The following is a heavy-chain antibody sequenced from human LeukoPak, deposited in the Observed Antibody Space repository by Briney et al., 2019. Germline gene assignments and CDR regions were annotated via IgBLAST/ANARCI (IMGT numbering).Heavy chain of an antibody. CDR1: GFTFSSYS. Sequence: GGSLRLSCAASGFTFSSYSMNWVRQAPGKGLEWVSSTSSSSSYIYYADSVKGRFTISRDNAKNSLYLQMNSLRAEDTAVYYCARELLWFGEDYYGMDVWGKGTTVTVSS. D-gene: IGHD3-10*01. CDR3: ARELLWFGEDYYGMDV. CDR2: TSSSSSYI. J-gene: IGHJ6*04. V-gene: IGHV3-21*01.